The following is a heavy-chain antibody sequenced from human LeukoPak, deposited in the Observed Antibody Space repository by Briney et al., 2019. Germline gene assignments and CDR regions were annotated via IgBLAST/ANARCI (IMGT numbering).Heavy chain of an antibody. D-gene: IGHD3-3*01. CDR1: GFTFSSYE. V-gene: IGHV3-48*03. Sequence: GGSLRLSCAASGFTFSSYEMNWVRQAPGKGLEWVSSISRGGSPIYYADSVKGRFTTSRDNAKESLFLQMNSLRAEDTAVYYCTRVSWRGEIYWGQGTLVSVSS. J-gene: IGHJ4*02. CDR3: TRVSWRGEIY. CDR2: ISRGGSPI.